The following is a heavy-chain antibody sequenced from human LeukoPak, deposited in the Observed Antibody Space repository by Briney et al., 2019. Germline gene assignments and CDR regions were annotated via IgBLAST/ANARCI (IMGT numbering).Heavy chain of an antibody. CDR3: ARRRKYCSSTSCYSADGFDY. J-gene: IGHJ4*02. CDR2: INPNSGGT. V-gene: IGHV1-2*06. CDR1: GYTFTGYY. D-gene: IGHD2-2*01. Sequence: ASVKVSCKASGYTFTGYYMHWVRQAPGQGLEWMGRINPNSGGTNYAQKFPGRVTMTRDTSISTAYMELSRLRSDDTAVYYCARRRKYCSSTSCYSADGFDYWGQGTLVTVSS.